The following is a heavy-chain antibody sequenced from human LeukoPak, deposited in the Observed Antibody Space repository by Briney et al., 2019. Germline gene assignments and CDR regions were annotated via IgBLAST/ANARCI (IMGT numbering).Heavy chain of an antibody. V-gene: IGHV4-61*01. CDR2: IYYSGST. CDR3: ARSGGRSATIVY. Sequence: SETLSLTCAVSGGSVSSGSYYWSWIRQPPGKGLEWIGYIYYSGSTNYNPSLKSRVSISVDTSKNQFSLKLSSVTAADTAVYYCARSGGRSATIVYRGQGTLVTVSS. CDR1: GGSVSSGSYY. J-gene: IGHJ4*02. D-gene: IGHD2-15*01.